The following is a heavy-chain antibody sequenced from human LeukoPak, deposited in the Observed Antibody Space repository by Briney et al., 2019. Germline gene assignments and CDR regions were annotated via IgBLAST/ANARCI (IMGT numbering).Heavy chain of an antibody. D-gene: IGHD1-26*01. Sequence: GGSLRLSCAVSGFTFSDYYMSWIRQAPGKGLEWVSYINSSGTITYYADSVKGRFTISRDNAKNSLYLQMNSLRAEDTAVYYCARDIPRVGATGHWGRGTLVTVSS. CDR2: INSSGTIT. V-gene: IGHV3-11*01. CDR3: ARDIPRVGATGH. J-gene: IGHJ4*02. CDR1: GFTFSDYY.